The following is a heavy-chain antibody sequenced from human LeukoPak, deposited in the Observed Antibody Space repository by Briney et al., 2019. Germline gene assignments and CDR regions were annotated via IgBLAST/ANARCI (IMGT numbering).Heavy chain of an antibody. J-gene: IGHJ6*03. D-gene: IGHD6-19*01. CDR1: GFTFSNYG. V-gene: IGHV3-21*01. CDR2: ISSSSTYI. Sequence: GGSLRLSCAASGFTFSNYGMNWVRQAPGKGLEWVSSISSSSTYIYYADSVKGRFTISRDNAKNSLYLQMNSLRAEDTAVYYCAKSSGWNYYYYYMDVWGKGTTVTASS. CDR3: AKSSGWNYYYYYMDV.